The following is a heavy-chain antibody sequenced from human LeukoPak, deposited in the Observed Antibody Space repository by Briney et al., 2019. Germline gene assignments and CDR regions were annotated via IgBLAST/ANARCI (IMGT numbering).Heavy chain of an antibody. D-gene: IGHD3-3*01. CDR1: GGSISSYY. Sequence: SETLSLTCTVSGGSISSYYWSWIRQPLGKGLEWIGYIYYSGSTNYNPSLKSRVTIPVDTSKNQFSLKLSSVTAADTAVYYCARVSRSWSGYYPYYFDYWGQGTLVTVSS. CDR2: IYYSGST. CDR3: ARVSRSWSGYYPYYFDY. J-gene: IGHJ4*02. V-gene: IGHV4-59*01.